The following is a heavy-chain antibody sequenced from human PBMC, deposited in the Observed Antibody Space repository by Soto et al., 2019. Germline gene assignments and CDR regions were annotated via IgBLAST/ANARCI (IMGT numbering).Heavy chain of an antibody. CDR2: IYYSGST. D-gene: IGHD5-12*01. CDR1: GGSISSSSYY. V-gene: IGHV4-39*01. CDR3: ARMNIVATPVCWFDP. J-gene: IGHJ5*02. Sequence: SETLSLTCTVSGGSISSSSYYWGWIRQPPGKGLEWIGSIYYSGSTYYNPSLKSRVTISVDTSKNQFSLKLSSVTAADTAVYYCARMNIVATPVCWFDPWGQGTLVTVSS.